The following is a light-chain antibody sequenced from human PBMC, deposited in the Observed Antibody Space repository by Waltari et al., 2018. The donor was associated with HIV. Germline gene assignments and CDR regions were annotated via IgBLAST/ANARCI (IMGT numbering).Light chain of an antibody. CDR1: QDITNY. Sequence: DIQMTQSPSSLSASVGDSVTITCQASQDITNYVNWYRQEPGKPPKLLIYDASDLQTGVPSRFSGSGSGTDFTFIINSLQPEDFATYYCQQNDNLPYTFGQGTKVEIK. J-gene: IGKJ2*01. V-gene: IGKV1-33*01. CDR2: DAS. CDR3: QQNDNLPYT.